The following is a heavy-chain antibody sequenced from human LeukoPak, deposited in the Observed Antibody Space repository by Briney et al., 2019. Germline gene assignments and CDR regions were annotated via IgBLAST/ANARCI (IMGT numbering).Heavy chain of an antibody. CDR2: IWYDGTNK. D-gene: IGHD3-22*01. CDR3: ARAAYDSSGYLTL. CDR1: GFTFSSYG. V-gene: IGHV3-33*01. J-gene: IGHJ4*02. Sequence: PGRSLRLSCAASGFTFSSYGMHWVRQAPGKGLEWVAVIWYDGTNKYYADSVKGRFTISRDSSKNTLYLQMNSLGAEDTAVYYCARAAYDSSGYLTLWGQGTLVTVSS.